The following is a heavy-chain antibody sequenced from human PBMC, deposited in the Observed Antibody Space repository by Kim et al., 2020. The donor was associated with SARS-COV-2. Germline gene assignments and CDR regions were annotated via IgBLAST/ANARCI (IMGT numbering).Heavy chain of an antibody. CDR2: NT. D-gene: IGHD6-19*01. Sequence: NTKYSQKFQGKVTITRDTSASTAYMELSSLRSEDTAVYYCARGSGWAFDYWGQGTLVPVSS. J-gene: IGHJ4*02. V-gene: IGHV1-3*01. CDR3: ARGSGWAFDY.